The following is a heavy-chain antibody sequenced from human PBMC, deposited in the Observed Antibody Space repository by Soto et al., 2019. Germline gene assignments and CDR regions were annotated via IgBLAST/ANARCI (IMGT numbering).Heavy chain of an antibody. V-gene: IGHV4-59*08. D-gene: IGHD1-1*01. CDR2: IYYSGST. CDR3: ARRARGDLWVGSGERNYYYYMDV. J-gene: IGHJ6*03. Sequence: QVQLQESGPGLVKPSETLSLTCTVSGGSISSYYWSWIRQPPGKGLEWIGYIYYSGSTNYNPSLKSRVTISVDTSKNQFSLKLSSVTAADTAVYYCARRARGDLWVGSGERNYYYYMDVWGKGTTVTVSS. CDR1: GGSISSYY.